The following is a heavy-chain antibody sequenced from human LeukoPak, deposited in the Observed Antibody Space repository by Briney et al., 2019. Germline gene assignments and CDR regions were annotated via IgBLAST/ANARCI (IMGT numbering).Heavy chain of an antibody. CDR1: GGSFSGYY. CDR3: AREGGGYCSGGSCPRDGYYYYYGMDV. CDR2: INHAGIT. Sequence: SETLSLTCAVYGGSFSGYYWSWIRQSPGKGLEWIGEINHAGITNYNPSLKSRVTISVDTSKNQFSLKLSSVTAADTAVYYCAREGGGYCSGGSCPRDGYYYYYGMDVWGQGTTVTVSS. J-gene: IGHJ6*02. D-gene: IGHD2-15*01. V-gene: IGHV4-34*01.